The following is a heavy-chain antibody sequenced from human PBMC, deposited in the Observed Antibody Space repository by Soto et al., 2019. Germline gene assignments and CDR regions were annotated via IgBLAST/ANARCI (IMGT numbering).Heavy chain of an antibody. CDR2: IKPDNGNT. J-gene: IGHJ5*02. Sequence: QLQLVQSGGEVKKPGASERVSCEAYGYPFSKYGISWIRQAPGQGLEWMGWIKPDNGNTDYAQKFQGRVTMTTDTSSNTAYMELRSLRSDDTAVYYCATSYDSGFDPWGQGTLVSVSS. CDR3: ATSYDSGFDP. D-gene: IGHD5-12*01. V-gene: IGHV1-18*04. CDR1: GYPFSKYG.